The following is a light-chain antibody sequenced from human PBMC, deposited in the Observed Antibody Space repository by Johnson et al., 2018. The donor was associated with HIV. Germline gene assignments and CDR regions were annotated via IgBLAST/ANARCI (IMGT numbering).Light chain of an antibody. CDR3: GTWDTRLSVLYV. Sequence: QSVLTQPPSVSAAPGQKVTISCSGSSSNIGTNSVSWYQQLPGTAPRLLIYENNKRPSGIPDRFSGSKSGTSATLGITGLQPGDEADYYCGTWDTRLSVLYVFGTGTKVSVL. CDR1: SSNIGTNS. V-gene: IGLV1-51*02. J-gene: IGLJ1*01. CDR2: ENN.